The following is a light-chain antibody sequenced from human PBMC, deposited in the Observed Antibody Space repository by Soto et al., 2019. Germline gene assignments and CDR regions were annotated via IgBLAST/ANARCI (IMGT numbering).Light chain of an antibody. CDR1: SRDVRGYNF. CDR3: CSYAGSFSGV. CDR2: DVT. V-gene: IGLV2-11*01. Sequence: QSALTQPRSVSGSPGQSITISCTGSSRDVRGYNFVSWYQQHPGEAPKLILYDVTTRPSGVPDRISGSKSGSTAYLTISGRQAEDEADYYCCSYAGSFSGVFGGGTQLTVL. J-gene: IGLJ7*01.